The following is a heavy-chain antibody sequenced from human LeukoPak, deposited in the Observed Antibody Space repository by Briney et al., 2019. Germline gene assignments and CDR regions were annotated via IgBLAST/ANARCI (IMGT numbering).Heavy chain of an antibody. CDR1: GYTFTGYY. V-gene: IGHV1-2*02. Sequence: ASVKVSCKASGYTFTGYYMHWVRQAPGQGLEWMGWINPNSGGTNYAQKFQGRVTMTRDTSISTAYMELSRLRSDDTAVYYCAREYQYQLLLGAFDIWGQGAMVTVSS. CDR3: AREYQYQLLLGAFDI. J-gene: IGHJ3*02. CDR2: INPNSGGT. D-gene: IGHD2-2*01.